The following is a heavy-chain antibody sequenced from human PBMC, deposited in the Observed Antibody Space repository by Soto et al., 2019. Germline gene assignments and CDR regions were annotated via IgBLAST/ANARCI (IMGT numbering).Heavy chain of an antibody. D-gene: IGHD3-22*01. CDR3: ARGAHYYDTNYYYGMDV. CDR2: IIPIFGTA. V-gene: IGHV1-69*13. CDR1: GGTFSSYA. Sequence: SVKVSCKASGGTFSSYAISWVRQAPGQGLEWMGGIIPIFGTANYAQKFQGRVTITADESTSTAYMELSSLRSEDTAVYYCARGAHYYDTNYYYGMDVWGQGTTVTVSS. J-gene: IGHJ6*02.